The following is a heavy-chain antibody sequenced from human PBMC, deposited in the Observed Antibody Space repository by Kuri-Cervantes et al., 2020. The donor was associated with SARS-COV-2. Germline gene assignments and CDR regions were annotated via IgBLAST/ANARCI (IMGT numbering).Heavy chain of an antibody. CDR2: IIPAFGTT. CDR1: GYTFTGYY. J-gene: IGHJ4*02. Sequence: ASVKVSCKASGYTFTGYYMHWVRQAPGQGLEWLGQIIPAFGTTNYGPRFQGRITITTDASPVSMELTSLRPDDTAVYFCATDQAFDSLGYFFDDWGQGTLVTVSS. D-gene: IGHD3-22*01. V-gene: IGHV1-2*06. CDR3: ATDQAFDSLGYFFDD.